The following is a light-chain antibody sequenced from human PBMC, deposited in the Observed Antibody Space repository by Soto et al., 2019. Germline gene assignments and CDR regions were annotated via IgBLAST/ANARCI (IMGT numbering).Light chain of an antibody. CDR3: QQYNSYSPWT. V-gene: IGKV1-5*01. Sequence: DIQMTQSPPTLSASVGDRVTISCRASRIIGNWLAWYQQKPGKAPKLLIYDVSKLRRGVPSRFSGGGSGTEFILTISSLQPEDFATYFCQQYNSYSPWTFGQGTKVEIK. CDR2: DVS. CDR1: RIIGNW. J-gene: IGKJ1*01.